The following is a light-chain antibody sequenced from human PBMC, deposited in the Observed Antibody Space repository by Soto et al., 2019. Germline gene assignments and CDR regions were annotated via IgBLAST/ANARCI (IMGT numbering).Light chain of an antibody. J-gene: IGLJ2*01. CDR3: CSYAGSSSDVV. V-gene: IGLV2-23*01. CDR2: EGS. CDR1: SSDVGSYNL. Sequence: QSALTQPASVSGSPGQSITISCTGTSSDVGSYNLVSWYQQHPGKAPKLMIYEGSKRPSGVSHRFSGSKSGNTASLTISGLQAADEDDYYCCSYAGSSSDVVFGGGTKLTVL.